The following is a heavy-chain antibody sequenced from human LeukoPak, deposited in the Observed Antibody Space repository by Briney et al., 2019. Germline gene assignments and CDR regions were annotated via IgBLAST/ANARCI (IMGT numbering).Heavy chain of an antibody. J-gene: IGHJ4*02. D-gene: IGHD6-6*01. CDR3: ARGSTSIAARPAFDY. CDR2: ISSSSSYI. V-gene: IGHV3-21*01. CDR1: GFTFSSYS. Sequence: PGGSLRLSCAASGFTFSSYSMNWVRQAPGKGLEWVSSISSSSSYIYYVDSVKGRFTISRDNAKNSLYLQMNSLRAEDTAVYYCARGSTSIAARPAFDYWGQGTLVTVSS.